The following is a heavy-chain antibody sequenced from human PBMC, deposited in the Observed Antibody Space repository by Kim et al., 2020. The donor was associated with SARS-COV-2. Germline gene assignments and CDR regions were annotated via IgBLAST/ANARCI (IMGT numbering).Heavy chain of an antibody. J-gene: IGHJ5*02. CDR1: GGSFSGYY. V-gene: IGHV4-34*01. CDR3: ARKFSSGWTQPVGWFDP. CDR2: INHSGST. Sequence: SETLSLTCAVYGGSFSGYYWSWIRQPPGKGLEWIGEINHSGSTNYNPSLKSRVTISVDTSKNQFSLKLSSVTAADTAVYYCARKFSSGWTQPVGWFDPWGQGTLVTVSS. D-gene: IGHD6-19*01.